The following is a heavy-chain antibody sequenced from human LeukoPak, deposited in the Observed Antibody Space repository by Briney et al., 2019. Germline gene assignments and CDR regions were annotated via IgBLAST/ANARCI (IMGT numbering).Heavy chain of an antibody. Sequence: GESLKISCKGSEYTFTSHYIGWVRQMPGKGLEWMGIIYPGDSDSDTRYSPSFEGQVTISADTSISTAYLQWSSLKASDTAMYYCARHGLRNDAFDIWGQGTMVTVSS. CDR1: EYTFTSHY. CDR3: ARHGLRNDAFDI. CDR2: IYPGDSDSDT. D-gene: IGHD4-17*01. V-gene: IGHV5-51*01. J-gene: IGHJ3*02.